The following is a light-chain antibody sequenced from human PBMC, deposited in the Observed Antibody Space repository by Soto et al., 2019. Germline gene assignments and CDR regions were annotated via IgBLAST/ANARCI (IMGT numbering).Light chain of an antibody. CDR2: GAF. CDR3: QQSNHWPPLT. CDR1: QSVSSN. J-gene: IGKJ4*01. Sequence: EIVMTQSPDTLSVSPGGRATLSCRASQSVSSNLAWYQQRPGQAPRLLIYGAFTRATGVPARFSGSGSGTESTLTINGLQSEDSAVYYCQQSNHWPPLTFGGGTKVEIK. V-gene: IGKV3-15*01.